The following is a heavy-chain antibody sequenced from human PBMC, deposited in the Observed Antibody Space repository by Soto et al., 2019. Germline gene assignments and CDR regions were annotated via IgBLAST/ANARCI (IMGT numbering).Heavy chain of an antibody. D-gene: IGHD3-3*01. CDR1: GYTFTSYG. CDR2: ISAYNGNT. V-gene: IGHV1-18*01. CDR3: ARGYHYDFWSGLPLPRYYYYYMDV. J-gene: IGHJ6*03. Sequence: QVQLVQSGAEVKKPGASVKVSCKASGYTFTSYGISWVRQAPGQGLEWMGWISAYNGNTNYAQKLQGRVTMTTDTSTSTAYMELRSLRSDDTAVYYCARGYHYDFWSGLPLPRYYYYYMDVWGKGTTVTVSS.